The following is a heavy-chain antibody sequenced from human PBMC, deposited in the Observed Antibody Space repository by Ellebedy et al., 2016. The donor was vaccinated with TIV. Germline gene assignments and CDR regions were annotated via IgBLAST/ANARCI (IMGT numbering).Heavy chain of an antibody. CDR3: ARNPSGSHYG. D-gene: IGHD1-26*01. Sequence: PGGSLRLSCAASGFTVSNNYMIWVRQAPGKGLEWVSLIYSGGSTYYADSVKGRFTISRDNSKNPLYLQMNSLRAEDTAVYYCARNPSGSHYGWGRGTLVTVSS. V-gene: IGHV3-53*01. CDR1: GFTVSNNY. CDR2: IYSGGST. J-gene: IGHJ4*02.